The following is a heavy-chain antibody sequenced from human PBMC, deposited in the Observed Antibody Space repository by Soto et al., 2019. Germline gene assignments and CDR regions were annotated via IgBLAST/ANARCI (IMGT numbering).Heavy chain of an antibody. CDR2: IDHSGNT. Sequence: QVQLRESGPGLVKPSGTLSLTCAVSGGSIYSSNWWGWVRQPPGKGLEWIGEIDHSGNTNYNSSLKSRLTIAVDKSKHHFSLNLTSVTTADTAVYYCARGGVGGGDSFDFWGQGTLVTVSS. CDR1: GGSIYSSNW. V-gene: IGHV4-4*02. J-gene: IGHJ4*02. CDR3: ARGGVGGGDSFDF. D-gene: IGHD2-21*02.